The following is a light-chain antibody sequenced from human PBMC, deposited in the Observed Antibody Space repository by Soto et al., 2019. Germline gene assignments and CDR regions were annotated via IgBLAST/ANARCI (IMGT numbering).Light chain of an antibody. CDR2: RNS. Sequence: QSVLTQPPSVSGAPGQRVTISCTGSSSNIGAGYDVHWYQQLPGTAPKLLIYRNSNRPSGVPDRFSGSKSGTSASLAITGLQAEDEADYYCQYYESSLSGLVFGTGTKLTVL. CDR3: QYYESSLSGLV. V-gene: IGLV1-40*01. CDR1: SSNIGAGYD. J-gene: IGLJ1*01.